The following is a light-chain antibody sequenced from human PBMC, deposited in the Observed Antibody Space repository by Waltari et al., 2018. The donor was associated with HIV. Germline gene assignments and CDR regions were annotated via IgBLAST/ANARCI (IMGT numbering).Light chain of an antibody. CDR3: YSTDSSGNHRGV. Sequence: SYELPQPPSVSVSPGQTAMITCSGDALPQKYPYCYQQKSGQAPVLVIYEDSKRPSGIPERFSGSSSGTMATLTISGAQVEDEADYYCYSTDSSGNHRGVFGGGTKLTAL. CDR1: ALPQKY. CDR2: EDS. V-gene: IGLV3-10*01. J-gene: IGLJ3*02.